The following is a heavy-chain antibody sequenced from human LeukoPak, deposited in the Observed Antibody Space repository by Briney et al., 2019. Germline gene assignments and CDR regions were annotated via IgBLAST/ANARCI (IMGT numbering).Heavy chain of an antibody. V-gene: IGHV3-23*01. CDR3: AKDYYYDPVDAFDV. Sequence: GGSLGLSCAASGFTFSTYAMSWVRQAPGKGLEWVSCISASYGSTYYADSVKGRFTISRDNSKNTLYLQMNSLRPEDTAVYYCAKDYYYDPVDAFDVWGQGTMVSVSS. D-gene: IGHD3-22*01. CDR2: ISASYGST. CDR1: GFTFSTYA. J-gene: IGHJ3*01.